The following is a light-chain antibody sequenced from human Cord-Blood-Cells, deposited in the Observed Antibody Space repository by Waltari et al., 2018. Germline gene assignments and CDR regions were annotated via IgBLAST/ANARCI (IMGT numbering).Light chain of an antibody. J-gene: IGLJ3*02. Sequence: SSELTQDPAVSVALGQTVRTTCQGDSLRSYYASWYKQKPGQAPVLVIYGTNNRPSGIPDRFSGSSSGNTASLTITGAQAEDEADYYCNSRDSSGNHWVFGGGTKLTVL. CDR3: NSRDSSGNHWV. V-gene: IGLV3-19*01. CDR2: GTN. CDR1: SLRSYY.